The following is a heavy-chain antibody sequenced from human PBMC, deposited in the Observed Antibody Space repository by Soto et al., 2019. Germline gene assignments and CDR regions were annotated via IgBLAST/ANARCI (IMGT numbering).Heavy chain of an antibody. J-gene: IGHJ6*02. CDR2: IDPSDSYT. D-gene: IGHD6-13*01. CDR3: AWVAAGTVRYYYYGMYV. Sequence: PGESLKISCKGSGYSFSSYWISWVRQMPGKGLEWMGRIDPSDSYTNYSPSFQGHVTISADKSISTAYLQWSSLKASDTAMYYCAWVAAGTVRYYYYGMYVWGQGTTVTVSS. V-gene: IGHV5-10-1*01. CDR1: GYSFSSYW.